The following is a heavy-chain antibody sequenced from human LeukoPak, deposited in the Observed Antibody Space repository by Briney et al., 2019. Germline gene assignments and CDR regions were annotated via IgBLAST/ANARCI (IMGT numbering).Heavy chain of an antibody. J-gene: IGHJ6*03. CDR2: IIPIFGTA. Sequence: ASVKVSCKASGGTFSSYAISWVRQAPGQGLEWMGGIIPIFGTANYAQKFQGRVTITTDESTSTAYMELSSLRSEDTAVYYCASMKDIVVVPVYYYYYYMDVWGKGTTVTVSS. CDR1: GGTFSSYA. V-gene: IGHV1-69*05. D-gene: IGHD2-2*01. CDR3: ASMKDIVVVPVYYYYYYMDV.